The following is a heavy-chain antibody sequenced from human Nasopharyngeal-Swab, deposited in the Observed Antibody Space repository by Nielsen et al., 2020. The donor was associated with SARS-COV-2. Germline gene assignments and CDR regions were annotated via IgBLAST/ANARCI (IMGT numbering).Heavy chain of an antibody. Sequence: ASVKVSCKASGYTFTSYYMHWVRQAPGQGLEWMGIINPSGGSTSYAQKFQGRVTMTRDTSTSTVYMELSSLRSEDTAVYYCARWRVGGSYSGYYYYYMDVWGKGTTVTVSS. J-gene: IGHJ6*03. CDR2: INPSGGST. V-gene: IGHV1-46*01. CDR3: ARWRVGGSYSGYYYYYMDV. CDR1: GYTFTSYY. D-gene: IGHD1-26*01.